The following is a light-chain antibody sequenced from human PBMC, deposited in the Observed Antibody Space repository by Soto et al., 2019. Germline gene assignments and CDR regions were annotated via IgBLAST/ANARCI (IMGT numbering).Light chain of an antibody. CDR3: LQGT. J-gene: IGKJ4*01. CDR2: DAS. CDR1: QSISSW. Sequence: DIPMTQSPSTLSASVGDSVTITCRASQSISSWLAWYQQKPGKAPKLLIYDASSLESGVPSRFSGSGSGTEFTLTISSLQPDDFATYYCLQGTFGGGTKVEIK. V-gene: IGKV1-5*01.